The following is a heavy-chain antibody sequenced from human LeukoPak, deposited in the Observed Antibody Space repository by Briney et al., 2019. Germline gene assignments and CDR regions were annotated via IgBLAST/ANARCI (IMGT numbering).Heavy chain of an antibody. CDR1: GGSISSYY. CDR2: IYYSGST. Sequence: PSETLSLTCTVSGGSISSYYWSWIRQPPGKGLEWIGYIYYSGSTNYNPSLKSRVTISVDTSKNQFSLKLSSVTAADTAVYYCARGVIYSSGWYSQNNNYFDYWGQGTLVTVSS. CDR3: ARGVIYSSGWYSQNNNYFDY. V-gene: IGHV4-59*01. J-gene: IGHJ4*01. D-gene: IGHD6-19*01.